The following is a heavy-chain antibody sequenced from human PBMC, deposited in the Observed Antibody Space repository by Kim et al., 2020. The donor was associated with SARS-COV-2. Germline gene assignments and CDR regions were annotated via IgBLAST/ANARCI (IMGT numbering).Heavy chain of an antibody. D-gene: IGHD5-12*01. J-gene: IGHJ4*02. V-gene: IGHV3-11*06. Sequence: GRFTISRDNAKNSLYLQMNSLRAEDTAVYYCARVNPVSYSGYVEGFYFDYWGQGTLVTVSS. CDR3: ARVNPVSYSGYVEGFYFDY.